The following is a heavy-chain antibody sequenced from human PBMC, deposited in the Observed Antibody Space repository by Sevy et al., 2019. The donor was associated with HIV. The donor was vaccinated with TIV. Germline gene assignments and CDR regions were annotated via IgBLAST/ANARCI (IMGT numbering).Heavy chain of an antibody. CDR3: ARNLDYYASGPPDS. CDR2: ISSGSSYI. D-gene: IGHD3-10*01. CDR1: GFTFSYYN. Sequence: GGSLRLSCAASGFTFSYYNMNWVRQAPGKGLEWVSSISSGSSYIFYVDSVKGRFTISRDNAKDSLFLQMNSRRAEDTAVYYCARNLDYYASGPPDSWGRGTLVTVSS. V-gene: IGHV3-21*01. J-gene: IGHJ4*02.